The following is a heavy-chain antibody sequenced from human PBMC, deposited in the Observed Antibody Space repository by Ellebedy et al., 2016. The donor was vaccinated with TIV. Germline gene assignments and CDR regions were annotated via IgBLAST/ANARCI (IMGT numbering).Heavy chain of an antibody. V-gene: IGHV4-39*07. D-gene: IGHD3-3*01. CDR3: ATREKIFGVVSGHGSGSASGY. J-gene: IGHJ4*02. CDR2: IYYSGST. Sequence: SETLSLXXTVSGGSISSSSYYWGWIRQPPGKGLEWIGSIYYSGSTYYNPSLKSRVTISVDTSKNQFSLKLSSVTAADTAVYYCATREKIFGVVSGHGSGSASGYWGQGTLVTVSS. CDR1: GGSISSSSYY.